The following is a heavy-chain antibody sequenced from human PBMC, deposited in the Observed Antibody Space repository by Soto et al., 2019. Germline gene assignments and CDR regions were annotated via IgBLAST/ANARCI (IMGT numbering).Heavy chain of an antibody. Sequence: SETLSLTCAVYGGSFRGYYWSWIRQPPGKGLEWIGEINHSGSTNYNPSLKSRVTISVDTSKNQFSLKLSSVTAADTAVYYCARAKPGIAAAGTGSFDPWGQGTLVTVSS. V-gene: IGHV4-34*01. J-gene: IGHJ5*02. D-gene: IGHD6-13*01. CDR3: ARAKPGIAAAGTGSFDP. CDR1: GGSFRGYY. CDR2: INHSGST.